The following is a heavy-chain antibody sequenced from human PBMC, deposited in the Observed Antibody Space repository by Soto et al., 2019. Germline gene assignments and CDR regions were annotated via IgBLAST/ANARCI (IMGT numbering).Heavy chain of an antibody. V-gene: IGHV3-49*03. CDR1: GETLYLWA. Sequence: GLSRSVAGPGCGETLYLWAINLSRKTTGKGLEWVGLIRNQSYQETPEYAAAVKGRFTISRDTSNGIAYLQMSSLKIEDSGVYYCTGAERPDTAYFSLYWGQGTPVNLSS. D-gene: IGHD1-26*01. J-gene: IGHJ4*02. CDR2: IRNQSYQETP. CDR3: TGAERPDTAYFSLY.